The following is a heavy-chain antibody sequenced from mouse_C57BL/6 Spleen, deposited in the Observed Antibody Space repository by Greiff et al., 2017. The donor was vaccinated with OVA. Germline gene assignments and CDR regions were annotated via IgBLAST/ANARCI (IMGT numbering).Heavy chain of an antibody. CDR3: ARSPYDYLYYAMGY. J-gene: IGHJ4*01. Sequence: EVMLVESGGGLVQPGGSLSLSCAASGFTFTDYYMSWVRQPPGQGLEWLGFIRNKANGYTTEYIASVKGRFTISRDNSQSILYLQKNGLRAEDIATYYCARSPYDYLYYAMGYWGQGTSVTVSS. V-gene: IGHV7-3*01. CDR1: GFTFTDYY. D-gene: IGHD2-4*01. CDR2: IRNKANGYTT.